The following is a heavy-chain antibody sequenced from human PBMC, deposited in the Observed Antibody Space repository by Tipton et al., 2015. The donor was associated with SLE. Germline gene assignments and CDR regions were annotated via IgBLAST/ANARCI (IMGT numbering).Heavy chain of an antibody. CDR1: GGSFSGYY. CDR2: INHSGGT. Sequence: TLSLTCAVYGGSFSGYYWSWIRQPPGKGLEWIGEINHSGGTNYNPSLKSRVTISVDTSKNQFSLKLSSVTAADTAVYYCARVTAAGTDAFDIWGQGTMVTVSS. V-gene: IGHV4-34*01. J-gene: IGHJ3*02. CDR3: ARVTAAGTDAFDI. D-gene: IGHD6-13*01.